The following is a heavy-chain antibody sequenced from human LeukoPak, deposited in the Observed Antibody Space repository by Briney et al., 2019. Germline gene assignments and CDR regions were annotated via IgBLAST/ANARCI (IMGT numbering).Heavy chain of an antibody. CDR1: GGSISSYY. CDR3: ASPERYFAWPLDY. J-gene: IGHJ4*02. D-gene: IGHD3-9*01. CDR2: IYYSGST. V-gene: IGHV4-59*01. Sequence: SETLSLTCTVSGGSISSYYWNWIRQPPGKGLEWIGYIYYSGSTNYNPSLKSRVTISVDTSKNQFSLKLSSVTAADTAVYYCASPERYFAWPLDYWGQGTLVTVSS.